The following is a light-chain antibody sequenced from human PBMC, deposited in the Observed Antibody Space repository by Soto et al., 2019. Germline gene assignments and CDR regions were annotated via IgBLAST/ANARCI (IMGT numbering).Light chain of an antibody. CDR1: SSNIGAGYD. CDR3: QSYDTSVNGL. CDR2: RNS. Sequence: QSVLTQPPSVSGAPGQRVTISCIGSSSNIGAGYDVHWYQQLPGRAPKLLISRNSNRPSGVPDRFSASKSGASASLTITGLGPEDKADYSCQSYDTSVNGLFGWGTKLTVL. V-gene: IGLV1-40*01. J-gene: IGLJ2*01.